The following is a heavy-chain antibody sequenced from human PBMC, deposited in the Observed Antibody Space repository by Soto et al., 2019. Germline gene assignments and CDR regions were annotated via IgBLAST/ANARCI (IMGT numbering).Heavy chain of an antibody. CDR2: IIPIFGTA. Sequence: GASVKVSCTASGGTFSSYAISWVRQAPGQGLEWMGGIIPIFGTANYAQKFQGRVTITADESTSTAYMELSSLRSEDTAVYYCARVYSSSWDSYGNPYYYYGMDVWGQGTTVTVSS. CDR1: GGTFSSYA. V-gene: IGHV1-69*13. J-gene: IGHJ6*02. D-gene: IGHD6-13*01. CDR3: ARVYSSSWDSYGNPYYYYGMDV.